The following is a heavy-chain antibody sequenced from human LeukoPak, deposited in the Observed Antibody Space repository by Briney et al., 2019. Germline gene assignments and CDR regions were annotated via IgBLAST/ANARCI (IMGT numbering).Heavy chain of an antibody. Sequence: GRSLRLSCAASGFSLRNHGMHWVRQAPGRGLEWMAFISYEGSNQYYAESVKGRFSISRDNSKNTLYLQMNSLRAEDTAVYYCARDSSGDYGEFDYWGQGTLVTVSS. D-gene: IGHD4-17*01. CDR1: GFSLRNHG. CDR3: ARDSSGDYGEFDY. CDR2: ISYEGSNQ. J-gene: IGHJ4*02. V-gene: IGHV3-30*03.